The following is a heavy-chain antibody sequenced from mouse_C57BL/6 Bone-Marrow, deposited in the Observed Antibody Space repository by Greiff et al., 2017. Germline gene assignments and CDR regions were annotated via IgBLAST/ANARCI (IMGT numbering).Heavy chain of an antibody. CDR1: GFSLSTSGMG. J-gene: IGHJ4*01. CDR3: ARRWDGNYLYYYAMDY. Sequence: QVTLKESGPGILQSSQTLSLTCSFSGFSLSTSGMGVSWIRQPSGKGLEWLAHIYWDDDKRYNPSLKSRLTISKDTSRNQVFLKITSVDTADTATYYCARRWDGNYLYYYAMDYWGQGTSVTVSS. V-gene: IGHV8-12*01. CDR2: IYWDDDK. D-gene: IGHD2-1*01.